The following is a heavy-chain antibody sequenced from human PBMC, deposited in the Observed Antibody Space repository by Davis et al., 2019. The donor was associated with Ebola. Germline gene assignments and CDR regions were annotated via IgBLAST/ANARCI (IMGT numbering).Heavy chain of an antibody. V-gene: IGHV3-64D*06. CDR2: ISSSGGST. Sequence: GESLKISCSASGFTFSSFAMHWVRQAPGKRLKYVSAISSSGGSTYYADSVKGRFTISRDSSKNTLHLQMSSLRAEDMAVYYCVKGSGSYFNYYGMDVWGQGTTVTVSS. D-gene: IGHD3-10*01. CDR3: VKGSGSYFNYYGMDV. J-gene: IGHJ6*02. CDR1: GFTFSSFA.